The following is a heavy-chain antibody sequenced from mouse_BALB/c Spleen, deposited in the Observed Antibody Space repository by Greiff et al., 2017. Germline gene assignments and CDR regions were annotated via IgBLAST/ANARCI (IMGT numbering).Heavy chain of an antibody. CDR2: INPSTGYT. V-gene: IGHV1-7*01. CDR3: ARWGYYFDY. Sequence: VQLVESGAELAKPGASVKMSCKASGYTFTSYWMHWVKQRPGQGLEWIGYINPSTGYTEYNQKFKDKATLTADKSSSTAYMQLSSLTSEDSAVYYCARWGYYFDYWGQGTTLTVSS. CDR1: GYTFTSYW. J-gene: IGHJ2*01.